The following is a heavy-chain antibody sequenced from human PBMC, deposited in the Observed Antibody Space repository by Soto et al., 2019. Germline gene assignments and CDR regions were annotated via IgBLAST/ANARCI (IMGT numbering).Heavy chain of an antibody. J-gene: IGHJ4*02. CDR2: IYYSGNT. V-gene: IGHV4-39*01. CDR1: GGSIGSSSYY. D-gene: IGHD6-13*01. Sequence: QLQLQESGPGLLRPSETLSLTCTVSGGSIGSSSYYWGWIRQSPGKGLEWIGNIYYSGNTFYNPSLKSRVTISVDTSKNQFYLHLSSVTAADTAIFYCASIAAPGTTHFDFWVQGTLVTVSS. CDR3: ASIAAPGTTHFDF.